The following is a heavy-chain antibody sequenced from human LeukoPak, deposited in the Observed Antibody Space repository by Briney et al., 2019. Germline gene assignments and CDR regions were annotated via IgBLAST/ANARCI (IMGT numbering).Heavy chain of an antibody. Sequence: GGSLRLSCAASGFTFSSYSMHWVRQAPGKGLEWVAVISYDGSNKYYADSVKGRFTISRDNSKNTLYLQMNSLRAEDTAVYYCAKVRGVTYFDYWGQGTLVTVSS. CDR2: ISYDGSNK. D-gene: IGHD3-10*01. J-gene: IGHJ4*02. CDR1: GFTFSSYS. V-gene: IGHV3-30*18. CDR3: AKVRGVTYFDY.